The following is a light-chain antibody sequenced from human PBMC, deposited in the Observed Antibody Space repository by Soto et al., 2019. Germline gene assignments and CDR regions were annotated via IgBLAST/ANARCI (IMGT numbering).Light chain of an antibody. CDR3: LQYCIPLWT. CDR1: QSVTHNY. CDR2: GAS. V-gene: IGKV3-20*01. Sequence: EIALTQSPGTLSLSPGERATLSCRASQSVTHNYLAWYQQKPGQAPRLLIYGASIGATGIPDRFSGSGSGTDFTLTISRLEPEDFAVYYCLQYCIPLWTFGQGTKVDIK. J-gene: IGKJ1*01.